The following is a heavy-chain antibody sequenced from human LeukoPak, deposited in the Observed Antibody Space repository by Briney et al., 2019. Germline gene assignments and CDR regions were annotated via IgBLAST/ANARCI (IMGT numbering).Heavy chain of an antibody. CDR1: GGSINNNY. CDR2: IYYNGNT. V-gene: IGHV4-59*01. Sequence: SETLSLTCTVSGGSINNNYWSWFRQSPGKGLGWIGYIYYNGNTNYNTSLESRVTISVDTSKNQIHLRLSSVTAADTAVYYCARGGWSQDYWGQGTLVTVSS. D-gene: IGHD6-19*01. J-gene: IGHJ4*02. CDR3: ARGGWSQDY.